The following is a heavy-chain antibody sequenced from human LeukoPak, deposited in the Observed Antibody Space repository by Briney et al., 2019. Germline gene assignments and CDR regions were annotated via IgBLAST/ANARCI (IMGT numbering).Heavy chain of an antibody. V-gene: IGHV4-38-2*01. CDR2: IYHSGST. CDR1: GYSISSGYY. Sequence: PSETLSLTCAASGYSISSGYYWGWIRQPPGKGLEWIGSIYHSGSTYYNPSLKSRVTISVDTSKNQFSLKLSSVTAADTAVYYCARQTRDGYNYFDYWGQGTLVTVSS. J-gene: IGHJ4*02. D-gene: IGHD5-24*01. CDR3: ARQTRDGYNYFDY.